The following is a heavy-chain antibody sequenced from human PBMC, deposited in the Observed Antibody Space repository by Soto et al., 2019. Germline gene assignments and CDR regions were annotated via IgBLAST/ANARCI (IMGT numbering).Heavy chain of an antibody. CDR3: ARDTYYYDSSGYNSYYYYYGMDV. V-gene: IGHV3-11*01. Sequence: GGSLRLSCAASGFTFSDYYMSWIRQAPGKGLEWVSYISSSGSTIYYADSVKGRFTISRDNAKNSLYLQMNSLRAEDTAVYYCARDTYYYDSSGYNSYYYYYGMDVWGQGTTVTVSS. J-gene: IGHJ6*02. D-gene: IGHD3-22*01. CDR2: ISSSGSTI. CDR1: GFTFSDYY.